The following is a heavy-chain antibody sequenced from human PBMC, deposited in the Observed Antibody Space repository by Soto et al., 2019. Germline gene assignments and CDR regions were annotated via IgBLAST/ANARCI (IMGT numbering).Heavy chain of an antibody. CDR3: ASDRSLGSNWYYYLES. V-gene: IGHV3-23*01. CDR2: ISGSGGST. Sequence: VQLLESGGGLVQPGGSLRLSCAASGFTFSSYAMSWVRQAPGKGLEWVSAISGSGGSTYYADSVKGRFTISRDNSKNTLYLQMNSLRAEDTAVYYCASDRSLGSNWYYYLESWGQGTLVTVSS. CDR1: GFTFSSYA. J-gene: IGHJ4*02. D-gene: IGHD1-20*01.